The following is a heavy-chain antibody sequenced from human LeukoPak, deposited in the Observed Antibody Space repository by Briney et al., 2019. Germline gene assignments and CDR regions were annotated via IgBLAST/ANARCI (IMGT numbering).Heavy chain of an antibody. CDR2: IKQDGIEK. CDR3: AKDAMVRGVLDY. J-gene: IGHJ4*02. CDR1: GFIFTNYW. V-gene: IGHV3-7*03. D-gene: IGHD3-10*01. Sequence: PGGSLRLSCAASGFIFTNYWMSWVRQAPGKGLEWVANIKQDGIEKYYVDSVKGRFTVSRDNAKNSLYLQMNSLRAEDTAVYYCAKDAMVRGVLDYWGQGTLVTVSS.